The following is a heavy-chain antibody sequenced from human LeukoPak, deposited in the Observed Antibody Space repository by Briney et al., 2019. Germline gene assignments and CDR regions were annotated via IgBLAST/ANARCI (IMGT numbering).Heavy chain of an antibody. V-gene: IGHV4-59*01. Sequence: SEPLTLTCTVSGGSISSYYWSWIRQPPGKGLEWIGYIYYSGSTNYNPSLKSRVSISVDTSKNQFSLKLSSVTAADTAVYYCARTGSTVTMLYPFDHWGQGTLVTVSS. D-gene: IGHD4-17*01. CDR3: ARTGSTVTMLYPFDH. J-gene: IGHJ4*02. CDR2: IYYSGST. CDR1: GGSISSYY.